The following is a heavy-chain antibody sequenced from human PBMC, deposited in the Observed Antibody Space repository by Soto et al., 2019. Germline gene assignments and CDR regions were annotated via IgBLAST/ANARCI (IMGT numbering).Heavy chain of an antibody. CDR3: ARGPPDWGFDL. V-gene: IGHV1-8*01. CDR1: GYTFISYD. J-gene: IGHJ4*02. D-gene: IGHD7-27*01. Sequence: QVQLVQSGAEVKKPGASVKVSCKASGYTFISYDINWVRQATGQGLEWIGWMSPKTGNTGYAQNFQGRVTMTRNPSISTAYMELSSLTSEDTAIYYCARGPPDWGFDLWGQGTLVPVSS. CDR2: MSPKTGNT.